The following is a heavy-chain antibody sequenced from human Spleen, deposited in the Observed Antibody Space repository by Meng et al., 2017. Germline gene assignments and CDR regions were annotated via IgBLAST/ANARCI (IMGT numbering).Heavy chain of an antibody. D-gene: IGHD3-3*02. CDR1: GFTFSSYG. J-gene: IGHJ3*02. CDR2: ISYDGSNK. Sequence: GGSLRLSCAASGFTFSSYGMNWVRQAPGEGLEWVAVISYDGSNKFYGESVKGRFTISRDNAKNTLYLQMSSLRPEDTAVYYCARDRAFAAFDIWGQGTMVTVSS. CDR3: ARDRAFAAFDI. V-gene: IGHV3-30*14.